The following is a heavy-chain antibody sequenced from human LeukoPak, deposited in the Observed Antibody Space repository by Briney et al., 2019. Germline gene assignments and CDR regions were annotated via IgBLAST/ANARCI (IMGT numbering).Heavy chain of an antibody. CDR3: ARGEPNCSYFT. D-gene: IGHD1-26*01. CDR2: INNDGSST. J-gene: IGHJ4*02. CDR1: GFTFSRYW. Sequence: PGGSLRLSCAASGFTFSRYWMHWVRQAPGKGLVWVSRINNDGSSTVYADSVKGRFTISRDNAKNTVYLQMNSLRVEDTAVYYCARGEPNCSYFTWGQGTLVSVSS. V-gene: IGHV3-74*01.